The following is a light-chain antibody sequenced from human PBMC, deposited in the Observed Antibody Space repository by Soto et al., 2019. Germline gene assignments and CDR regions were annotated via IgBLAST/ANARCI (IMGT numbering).Light chain of an antibody. Sequence: EIVLTQSPGTLSLSPGERATLSCRASQSVSSNYLAWYQQRPGQAPRLLIFGASYRAAGNPDRFSGSGSGTDFILTLSRLEPEDFAVDECQHYGSSPPEFPFGPGTKVDSK. CDR1: QSVSSNY. V-gene: IGKV3-20*01. J-gene: IGKJ3*01. CDR3: QHYGSSPPEFP. CDR2: GAS.